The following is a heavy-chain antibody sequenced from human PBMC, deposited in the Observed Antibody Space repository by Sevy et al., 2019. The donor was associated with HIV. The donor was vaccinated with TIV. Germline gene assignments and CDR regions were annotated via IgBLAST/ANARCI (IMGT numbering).Heavy chain of an antibody. CDR3: ATTPTVTTGPYYFDY. D-gene: IGHD4-17*01. J-gene: IGHJ4*02. CDR1: GFTFSDYY. CDR2: ISSSSSYT. V-gene: IGHV3-11*06. Sequence: GGSLRLSCAASGFTFSDYYMSWIRQAPGKGLEWVSYISSSSSYTNYADSVKGRFTISRDNAKNSLYLQMNSLRAEDTAVYYGATTPTVTTGPYYFDYWGQGTLVTVSS.